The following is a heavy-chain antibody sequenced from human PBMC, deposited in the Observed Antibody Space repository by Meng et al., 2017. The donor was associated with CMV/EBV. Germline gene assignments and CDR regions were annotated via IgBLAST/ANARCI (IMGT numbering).Heavy chain of an antibody. D-gene: IGHD2-2*01. CDR1: GYSFTSYW. J-gene: IGHJ6*02. CDR2: ISYDGSNK. CDR3: ARELIVVVPAAIWAYYYGMDV. Sequence: SCKGSGYSFTSYWIGWVRQAPGKGLEWVAVISYDGSNKYYADSVKGRFTISRDNSKNTLYLQMNSLRAEDTAVYYCARELIVVVPAAIWAYYYGMDVWGQGTTVTVSS. V-gene: IGHV3-30*19.